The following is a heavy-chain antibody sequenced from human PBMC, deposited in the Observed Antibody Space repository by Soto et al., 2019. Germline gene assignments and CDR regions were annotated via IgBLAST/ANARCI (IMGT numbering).Heavy chain of an antibody. V-gene: IGHV4-61*01. CDR2: IYYSGST. J-gene: IGHJ5*02. CDR1: GGSVSSGSYY. D-gene: IGHD5-12*01. Sequence: PSETLSLTCTVSGGSVSSGSYYWSWIRQPPGKGLEWIGYIYYSGSTNYNPYLKSRVTISVDTSKNQFTLKLSSVTAAATAVYYCAREKVRVRGYNDWFDPWGQGTLVTVSS. CDR3: AREKVRVRGYNDWFDP.